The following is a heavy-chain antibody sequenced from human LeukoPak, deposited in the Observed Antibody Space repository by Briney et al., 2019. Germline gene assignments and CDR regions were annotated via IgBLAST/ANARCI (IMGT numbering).Heavy chain of an antibody. J-gene: IGHJ3*02. Sequence: GGSLRLSCAASGFTFSDYYMSWIRQAPGKGPEWVSYISSSGGTIYYADSVKGRFTISRDNAKNSLYLQMNSLRAEDTAVYYCARDPPAAAGKGVFDIWGQGTMVTVSS. V-gene: IGHV3-11*01. CDR2: ISSSGGTI. CDR1: GFTFSDYY. D-gene: IGHD6-13*01. CDR3: ARDPPAAAGKGVFDI.